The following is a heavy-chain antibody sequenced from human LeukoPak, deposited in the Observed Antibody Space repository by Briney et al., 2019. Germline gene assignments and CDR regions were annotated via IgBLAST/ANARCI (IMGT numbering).Heavy chain of an antibody. CDR2: INPNSGGT. CDR1: GYTFTGYY. V-gene: IGHV1-2*02. J-gene: IGHJ4*02. Sequence: EASVKVSCKASGYTFTGYYMHWVRQAPGQGLEWMGWINPNSGGTNYAQKFQGRVTMTRDTSISTAYMELSRLRSDDTAVYYCARNHLFGIVATFEEQWLVPPDYWGQGTLVTVSS. CDR3: ARNHLFGIVATFEEQWLVPPDY. D-gene: IGHD6-19*01.